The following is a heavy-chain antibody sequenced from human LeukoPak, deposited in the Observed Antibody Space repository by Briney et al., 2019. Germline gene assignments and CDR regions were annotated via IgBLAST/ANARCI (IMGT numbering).Heavy chain of an antibody. Sequence: SETPSLTCTVSGGSISSYYWSWIRQPPGKGLEWIGYIYYSGSTNYNPSLKSRVTISVDTSKNQFSLKLSSVTAADTAVYYCARRVGATRSFDYWGQGTLVTVSS. CDR3: ARRVGATRSFDY. D-gene: IGHD1-26*01. CDR2: IYYSGST. J-gene: IGHJ4*02. V-gene: IGHV4-59*08. CDR1: GGSISSYY.